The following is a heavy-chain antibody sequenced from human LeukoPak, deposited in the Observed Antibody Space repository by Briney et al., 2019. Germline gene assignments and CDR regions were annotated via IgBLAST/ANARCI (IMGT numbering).Heavy chain of an antibody. J-gene: IGHJ6*02. V-gene: IGHV3-9*01. CDR3: AKESRYYYGMDV. CDR1: GFTFSNFW. D-gene: IGHD2-2*01. CDR2: ISWNSGSI. Sequence: GGSLRLSCSASGFTFSNFWMHWVRQAPGKGLEWVSGISWNSGSIGYADSVKGRFTISRDNAKNSLYLQMNSLRAEDTALYYCAKESRYYYGMDVWGQGTTVTVSS.